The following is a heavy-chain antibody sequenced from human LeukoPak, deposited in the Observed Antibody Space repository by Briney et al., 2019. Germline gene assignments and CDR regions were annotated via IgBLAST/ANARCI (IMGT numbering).Heavy chain of an antibody. CDR3: ARRRGGSESWKKRYYFDY. CDR2: INPNSRGT. Sequence: ASVKVSCKASGYTFTGYYMHWVRQAPGQGLEWMGWINPNSRGTNYAQKFQGRVTMTRDTSISTAYMELSRLRSDDTAVYYCARRRGGSESWKKRYYFDYWGEGTLVTVSS. V-gene: IGHV1-2*02. J-gene: IGHJ4*02. CDR1: GYTFTGYY. D-gene: IGHD2-15*01.